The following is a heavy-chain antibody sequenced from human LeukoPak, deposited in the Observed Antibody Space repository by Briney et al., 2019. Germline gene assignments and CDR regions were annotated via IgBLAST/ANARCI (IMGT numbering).Heavy chain of an antibody. CDR3: ARDFYYDSSGYYPDI. J-gene: IGHJ3*02. V-gene: IGHV4-30-4*01. Sequence: PSQTLSLTCTVSGGSLSSGDYYWSWIRQPPGTGLEWIGYIYYSGSTYYNPSLNSRVTISVDTSKNQFSLKLSSVTAADTAVYYCARDFYYDSSGYYPDIWGQGTMVTVSS. CDR2: IYYSGST. D-gene: IGHD3-22*01. CDR1: GGSLSSGDYY.